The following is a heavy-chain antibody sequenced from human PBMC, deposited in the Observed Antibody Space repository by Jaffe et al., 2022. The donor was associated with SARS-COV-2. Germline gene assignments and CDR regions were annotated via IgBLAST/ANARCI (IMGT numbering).Heavy chain of an antibody. D-gene: IGHD1-26*01. CDR2: ISPSGGST. V-gene: IGHV3-23*01. CDR3: AKAQSGSYVWLDS. Sequence: EVQLLESGGGLVQPGGSLRLSCAASGLTFTTYAMTWVRQAPGKGLEWVSVISPSGGSTYYADSVKGRFTISRDNSRSTLYLQMNNMRAEDTAVYYCAKAQSGSYVWLDSWGQGTLVTVSS. J-gene: IGHJ4*02. CDR1: GLTFTTYA.